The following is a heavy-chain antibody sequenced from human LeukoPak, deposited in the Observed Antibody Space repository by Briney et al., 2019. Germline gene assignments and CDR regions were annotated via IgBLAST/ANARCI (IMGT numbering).Heavy chain of an antibody. CDR1: GGSISSSSYY. CDR3: VRQGALLRSIAY. CDR2: IYYSGST. Sequence: SETLSLTCTVSGGSISSSSYYWGWIRQPPGKGLEWIGSIYYSGSTYYNPSLKSRVTISVDTSKNQFSLKLSSVTAADTAVYFCVRQGALLRSIAYWGQGILVTVSS. J-gene: IGHJ4*02. V-gene: IGHV4-39*01. D-gene: IGHD3-3*01.